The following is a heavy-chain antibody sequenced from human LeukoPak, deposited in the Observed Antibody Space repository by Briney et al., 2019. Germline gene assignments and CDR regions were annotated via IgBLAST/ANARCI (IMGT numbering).Heavy chain of an antibody. Sequence: ASVKVSCTASGYTFTAYYIHWVRQAPGQGLEWMGRINPESGVTTYAQKFQGRVTMTRDKSITTAYMELSRLRSADTAVYSCASGQLVDNSMDVWGQGTTVTVSS. CDR3: ASGQLVDNSMDV. J-gene: IGHJ6*02. V-gene: IGHV1-2*06. CDR2: INPESGVT. CDR1: GYTFTAYY. D-gene: IGHD6-13*01.